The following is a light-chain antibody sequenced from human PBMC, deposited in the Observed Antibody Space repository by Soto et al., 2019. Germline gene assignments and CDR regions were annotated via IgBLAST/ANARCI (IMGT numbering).Light chain of an antibody. CDR3: AAWDDILNGYV. Sequence: QSVLTQPPSASGTPGQGVTVSCSGSSSNIGANTVSWYQQLTGTAPKLLIYVDSQRPSGVPDRFSGSRSGTSASLAISGLRSEDEADYYCAAWDDILNGYVLGTGTKVTVL. CDR1: SSNIGANT. J-gene: IGLJ1*01. V-gene: IGLV1-44*01. CDR2: VDS.